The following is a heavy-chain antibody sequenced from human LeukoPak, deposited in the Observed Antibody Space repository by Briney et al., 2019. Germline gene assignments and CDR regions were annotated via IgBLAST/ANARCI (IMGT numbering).Heavy chain of an antibody. J-gene: IGHJ4*02. Sequence: GRSLRLSCAASGFTFSSYGMHWVRQAPGKGLEWVAVISYDGSNKYYADSVKGRFTISRDNSKNPLYLQMNSLRAEDTAVYYCAKGHSGYDFGDYFDYWGQGTLVTVSS. V-gene: IGHV3-30*18. D-gene: IGHD5-12*01. CDR1: GFTFSSYG. CDR3: AKGHSGYDFGDYFDY. CDR2: ISYDGSNK.